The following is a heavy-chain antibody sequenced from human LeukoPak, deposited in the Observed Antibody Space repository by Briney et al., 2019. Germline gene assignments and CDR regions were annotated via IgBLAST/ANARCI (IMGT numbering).Heavy chain of an antibody. D-gene: IGHD3-10*01. J-gene: IGHJ4*02. CDR1: GGTFSSYA. V-gene: IGHV1-69*13. CDR3: ARDGGSGRIRDV. CDR2: IIPIFGTA. Sequence: SVKVSCKASGGTFSSYAISWVRQAPGQGLEWMGGIIPIFGTANYAQKFQGRVTITADESTSTAYMELSSLRSEDTAVYYCARDGGSGRIRDVWGQGTLVTVSS.